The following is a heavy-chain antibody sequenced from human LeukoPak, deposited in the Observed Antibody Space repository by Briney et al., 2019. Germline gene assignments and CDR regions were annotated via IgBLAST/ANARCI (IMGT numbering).Heavy chain of an antibody. D-gene: IGHD2-8*01. CDR1: GVSINTHY. V-gene: IGHV4-59*11. Sequence: SETLSLTCTVSGVSINTHYWDWVRQPPGKGLEWIGHIFYSGSTNYNPSLKSRFTISVDRSKNQFSLKVRSMTATDTALYFCVRDPARWSWAYWGQGTLVTVSS. CDR2: IFYSGST. CDR3: VRDPARWSWAY. J-gene: IGHJ4*02.